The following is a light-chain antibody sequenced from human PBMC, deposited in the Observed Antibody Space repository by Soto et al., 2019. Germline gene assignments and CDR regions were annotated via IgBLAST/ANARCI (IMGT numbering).Light chain of an antibody. Sequence: DIQMTQSPSTLSASVGDRVTITCRASQSIRGSLAWYQHQPGKAPKLLSFDVSSLESGVPSRFSGFASGTESTLSISSLKPDDFGTYYCQQFFMGWTFGQGTKVDIK. CDR3: QQFFMGWT. J-gene: IGKJ1*01. CDR2: DVS. V-gene: IGKV1-5*01. CDR1: QSIRGS.